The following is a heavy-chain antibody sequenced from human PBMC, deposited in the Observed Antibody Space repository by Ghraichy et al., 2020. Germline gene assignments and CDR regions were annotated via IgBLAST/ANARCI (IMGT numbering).Heavy chain of an antibody. CDR1: GFTFSTYN. J-gene: IGHJ5*02. Sequence: GESLNISCAASGFTFSTYNMHWVRQAPGKGLEWVAFIRYDGSNKYYVDSVKGRFTISRDNSKNTVYLEMNSLRSEDTAVYYCAKDPVDGDYTFWFDPWGQGSLVTVSS. CDR3: AKDPVDGDYTFWFDP. V-gene: IGHV3-30*02. CDR2: IRYDGSNK. D-gene: IGHD4-17*01.